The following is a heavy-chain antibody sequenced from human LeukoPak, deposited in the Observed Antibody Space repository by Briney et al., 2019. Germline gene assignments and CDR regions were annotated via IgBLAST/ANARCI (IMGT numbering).Heavy chain of an antibody. V-gene: IGHV3-7*04. CDR3: ARARRATSSWLY. J-gene: IGHJ4*02. CDR2: MNPDGSEK. CDR1: GFSFSSYW. Sequence: TGGSLRLSCAASGFSFSSYWMSWVRQAPGKGLEWVADMNPDGSEKYYVDSVEGRFTISRDNAKNSLYLQMNSLRGEDTAVYYCARARRATSSWLYWGQGTLVTVSS. D-gene: IGHD6-13*01.